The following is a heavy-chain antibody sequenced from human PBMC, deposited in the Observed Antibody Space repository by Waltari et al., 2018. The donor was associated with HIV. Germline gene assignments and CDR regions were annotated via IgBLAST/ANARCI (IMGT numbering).Heavy chain of an antibody. CDR2: ISSSSSTI. Sequence: GKGLEWVSYISSSSSTIYYADSVKGRFTISRDNAKNSLYLQMNSLRAEDTAVYYCARQGAIYCSGGSCYSGYYYYGMDVWGQGTTVTVSS. J-gene: IGHJ6*02. D-gene: IGHD2-15*01. V-gene: IGHV3-48*01. CDR3: ARQGAIYCSGGSCYSGYYYYGMDV.